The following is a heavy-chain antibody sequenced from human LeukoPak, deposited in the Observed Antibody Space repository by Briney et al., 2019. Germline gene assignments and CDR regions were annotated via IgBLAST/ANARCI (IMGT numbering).Heavy chain of an antibody. CDR1: GFTFSSYA. D-gene: IGHD3-10*01. J-gene: IGHJ4*02. V-gene: IGHV3-30-3*01. CDR2: ISYDGSNK. CDR3: ARRGAMVRGVIPSDS. Sequence: GRSLRLSCAASGFTFSSYAMHWVRQAPGKGLEWVAVISYDGSNKYYADSVKGRFTISRDNSKNTLYLQMNSLRAEDTAVYYCARRGAMVRGVIPSDSWGQGTLVTFSS.